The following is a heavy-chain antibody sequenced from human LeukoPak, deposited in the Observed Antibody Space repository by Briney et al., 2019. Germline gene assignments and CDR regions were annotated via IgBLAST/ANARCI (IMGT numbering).Heavy chain of an antibody. CDR3: ARAKRNGFDI. V-gene: IGHV3-48*01. J-gene: IGHJ3*02. CDR2: ISRSSSTI. Sequence: PGGSLRLSCAASGFTFSNYSMNWVRQAPGKWLEWVSYISRSSSTIYYADSVKGRFTISRDNAKNSLYLQMNSLRAEDTAVYYCARAKRNGFDIWGQGTMVTVSS. CDR1: GFTFSNYS.